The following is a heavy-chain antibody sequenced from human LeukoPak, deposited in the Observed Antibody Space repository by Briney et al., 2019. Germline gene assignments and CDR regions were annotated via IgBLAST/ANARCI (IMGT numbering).Heavy chain of an antibody. CDR2: IYTSGST. CDR3: ARGGYSSSWDPLN. V-gene: IGHV4-4*07. Sequence: SETLSLTCTVSGGSISSYYWSWIRQPAGKGLEWIGRIYTSGSTNYNPSLKGRVTISVDKSKNQFSLKLSSVTAADTAVYYCARGGYSSSWDPLNWGQGTLVTVSS. D-gene: IGHD6-13*01. J-gene: IGHJ4*02. CDR1: GGSISSYY.